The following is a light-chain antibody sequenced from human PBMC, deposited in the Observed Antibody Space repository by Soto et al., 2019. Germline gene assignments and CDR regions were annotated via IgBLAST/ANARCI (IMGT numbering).Light chain of an antibody. Sequence: DVQMTQAPSCLSASVVDRVTITCRASQSIRSYLNWYPQQPGKAPKLLIYAASSLQSGVPPRFSGRGSGTDFTLTISSLQPEDFATYYCQQRYSTRTFRQGTTVDIK. J-gene: IGKJ1*01. CDR3: QQRYSTRT. CDR1: QSIRSY. V-gene: IGKV1-39*01. CDR2: AAS.